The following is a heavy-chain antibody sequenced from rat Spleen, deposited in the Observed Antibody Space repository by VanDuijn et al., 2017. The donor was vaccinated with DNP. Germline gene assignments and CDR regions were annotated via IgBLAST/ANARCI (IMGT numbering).Heavy chain of an antibody. Sequence: EVQLVESGGGLVQPGGSLRLSCAASGFIFSNYGMAWVRQAPKKSLDWVATISSSGGTTYYRDSVKGRFTISRDNARSTLYLQMDSLRSEDTATYYCTTESAGLRVWDYWGQGIMVTVSS. V-gene: IGHV5-19*01. D-gene: IGHD1-4*01. J-gene: IGHJ2*01. CDR3: TTESAGLRVWDY. CDR2: ISSSGGTT. CDR1: GFIFSNYG.